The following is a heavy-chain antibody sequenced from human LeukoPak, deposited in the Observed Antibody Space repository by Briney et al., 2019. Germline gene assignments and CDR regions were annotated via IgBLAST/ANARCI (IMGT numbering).Heavy chain of an antibody. V-gene: IGHV3-74*01. Sequence: SCKASGYTFTGSYMHWVRQAPGKGLVWVSRINTDGSSTSYADSVKGRFTISRDNAKNTLYLQMNSLRAEDTAVYYCARDLRDWGQGTLVSVSS. CDR1: GYTFTGSY. CDR3: ARDLRD. J-gene: IGHJ4*02. CDR2: INTDGSST.